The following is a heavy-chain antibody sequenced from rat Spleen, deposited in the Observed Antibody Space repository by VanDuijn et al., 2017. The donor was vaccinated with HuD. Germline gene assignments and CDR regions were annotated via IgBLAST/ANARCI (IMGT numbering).Heavy chain of an antibody. J-gene: IGHJ2*01. CDR1: GFTFSSHG. CDR2: ISPSGSSI. V-gene: IGHV5-19*01. CDR3: ATTSVPLMVLITSWDY. D-gene: IGHD1-12*02. Sequence: EVQLAESGGGLVQPGGSLKLSCAASGFTFSSHGMHWIRQAPTKGLEWVASISPSGSSIYYRDSVMGRFTISRDNAKSTLYLQMDSLRSEDTATYYCATTSVPLMVLITSWDYWGQGVLVTVSS.